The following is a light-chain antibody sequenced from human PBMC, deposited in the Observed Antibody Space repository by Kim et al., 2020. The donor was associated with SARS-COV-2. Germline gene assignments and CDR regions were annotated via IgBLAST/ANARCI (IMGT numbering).Light chain of an antibody. CDR1: QRISSY. CDR3: QQSYSTPYT. Sequence: SPSVGDTFTLTCRATQRISSYFTWYQQKPGPAPQLLLYAASRLQSGVPSRFSGSGSGTDFTLPIRSLQPEDFATYYCQQSYSTPYTFGQGPKLEI. V-gene: IGKV1-39*01. J-gene: IGKJ2*01. CDR2: AAS.